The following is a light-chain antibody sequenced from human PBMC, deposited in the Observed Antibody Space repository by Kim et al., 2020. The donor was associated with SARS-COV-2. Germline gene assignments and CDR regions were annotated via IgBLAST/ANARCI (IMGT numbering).Light chain of an antibody. CDR2: SND. V-gene: IGLV1-44*01. CDR1: SSKIGSND. J-gene: IGLJ3*02. CDR3: AAWDDSLNGSV. Sequence: GRRVTISCSGRSSKIGSNDSNGYQQLTGTPPKLLIYSNDYRPSGVPDRFSGSKSGTSASLDISGLQSEDEADYYCAAWDDSLNGSVFGGGTQLTVL.